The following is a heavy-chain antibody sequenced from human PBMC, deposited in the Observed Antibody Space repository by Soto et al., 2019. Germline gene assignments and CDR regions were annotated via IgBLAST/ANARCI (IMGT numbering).Heavy chain of an antibody. CDR1: EYTFTNYA. J-gene: IGHJ4*02. CDR3: ARDILFDY. Sequence: QVQLVQSVAEEKKPGASVKVSCKASEYTFTNYALHWVRQAPGQRLEWMGWINAGNGNTKYSQKFQGRVTITRDTSASTAYMELGSLRSEDTAVYYCARDILFDYWGQGTLVTVSA. CDR2: INAGNGNT. D-gene: IGHD2-15*01. V-gene: IGHV1-3*05.